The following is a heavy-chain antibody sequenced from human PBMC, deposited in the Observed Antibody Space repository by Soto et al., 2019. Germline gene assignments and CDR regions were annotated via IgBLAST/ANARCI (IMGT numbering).Heavy chain of an antibody. CDR2: IYYSGST. CDR3: AREARGWFDP. J-gene: IGHJ5*02. V-gene: IGHV4-31*03. CDR1: GGSISSGGYY. D-gene: IGHD5-12*01. Sequence: PSETLSLTCTVSGGSISSGGYYWSWIRQHPGKGLECIGYIYYSGSTYYNPSLKSRVTISVDTSKNHFSLKLRSVTAAATAVYYCAREARGWFDPWGQGTMVTVSS.